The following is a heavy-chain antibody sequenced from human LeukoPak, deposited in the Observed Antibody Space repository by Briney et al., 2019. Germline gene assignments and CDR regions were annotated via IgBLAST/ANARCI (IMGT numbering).Heavy chain of an antibody. D-gene: IGHD3-10*01. V-gene: IGHV1-69*04. CDR3: ARDLWFGEDWFDP. J-gene: IGHJ5*02. CDR2: IIPILGIA. Sequence: SVKVSCKASGGTFSSYAISWVRQAPGQGLEWMGRIIPILGIANYVQKFQGRVTITADKSTSTAYMELSSLRSEDTAVYYCARDLWFGEDWFDPWGQGTLVTVSS. CDR1: GGTFSSYA.